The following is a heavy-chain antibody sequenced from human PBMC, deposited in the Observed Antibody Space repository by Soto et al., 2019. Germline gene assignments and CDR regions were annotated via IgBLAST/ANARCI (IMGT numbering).Heavy chain of an antibody. CDR3: AREDTAVALDY. CDR2: ISAFNGNT. J-gene: IGHJ4*02. D-gene: IGHD5-18*01. CDR1: GYTFISYG. Sequence: QVQLVQSGPEVKKPGASVKVSCKASGYTFISYGISWVRQAPGQGLEWMGRISAFNGNTNYAQKVQGRVTMTTDTFTSTAYMELRSLRSEDTAVYFCAREDTAVALDYWGQGTLVSVSS. V-gene: IGHV1-18*01.